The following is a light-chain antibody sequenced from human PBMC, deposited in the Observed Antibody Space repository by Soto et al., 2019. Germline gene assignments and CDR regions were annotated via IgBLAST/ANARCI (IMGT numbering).Light chain of an antibody. Sequence: DIQMTQSPSTLSGSIGDRVTVTCRASQTISSLLAWYQQKPGKAPKLLIYKASTLKSGVPSRFSGSGSGTEFTLTISSLQSEDFAVYYCQQYNNWPPMYTFGQGTRLEIK. J-gene: IGKJ5*01. CDR2: KAS. CDR3: QQYNNWPPMYT. CDR1: QTISSL. V-gene: IGKV1-5*03.